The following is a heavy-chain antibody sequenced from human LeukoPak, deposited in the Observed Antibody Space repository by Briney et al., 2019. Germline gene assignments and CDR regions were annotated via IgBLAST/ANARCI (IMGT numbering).Heavy chain of an antibody. Sequence: SETLSLTCTISGGSISSYYWSWIRQPPGKGLEWIGYVDYRGNTNYNPSLKSRVTISIDTSKSLFSLKLNSMTAADTAVYYRARVEVGAANRQWYGMDVWGQGTTVTVSS. CDR1: GGSISSYY. V-gene: IGHV4-59*01. D-gene: IGHD2-15*01. CDR3: ARVEVGAANRQWYGMDV. CDR2: VDYRGNT. J-gene: IGHJ6*02.